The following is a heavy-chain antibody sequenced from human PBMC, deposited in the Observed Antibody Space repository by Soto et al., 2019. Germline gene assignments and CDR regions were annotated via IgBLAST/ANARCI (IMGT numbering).Heavy chain of an antibody. Sequence: PGESLKISCKGSGYSFTSYWIGWARQMPGKGLEWMGIIYPGDSDTRYSPSFQGQVTISADKSISTAYLQWSSLKASDTAMYYCAGARGYSYGYSAFDIWGQGTMVTVSS. J-gene: IGHJ3*02. D-gene: IGHD5-18*01. V-gene: IGHV5-51*01. CDR3: AGARGYSYGYSAFDI. CDR1: GYSFTSYW. CDR2: IYPGDSDT.